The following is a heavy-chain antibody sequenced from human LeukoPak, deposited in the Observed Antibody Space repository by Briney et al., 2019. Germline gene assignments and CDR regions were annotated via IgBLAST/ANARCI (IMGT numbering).Heavy chain of an antibody. D-gene: IGHD3-22*01. J-gene: IGHJ4*02. V-gene: IGHV4-39*01. Sequence: SETLSLTCTVSGGSISSSSYYWGWIRQPPGKGLEWIGSIHYSGSTNYNPSLKSRVTISVDTSKNQFYLKLSSLTAADTAVYYCARRDDSSGYHKIFDYWGQGTLVTVSS. CDR2: IHYSGST. CDR1: GGSISSSSYY. CDR3: ARRDDSSGYHKIFDY.